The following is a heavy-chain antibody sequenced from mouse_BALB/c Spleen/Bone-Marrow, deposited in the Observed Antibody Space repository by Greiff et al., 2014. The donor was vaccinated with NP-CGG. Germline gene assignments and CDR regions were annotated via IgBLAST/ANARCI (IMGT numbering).Heavy chain of an antibody. CDR3: AGNGYYGWIAY. J-gene: IGHJ3*01. V-gene: IGHV4-1*02. CDR1: GFDFSRHW. D-gene: IGHD2-3*01. CDR2: INPDSSTI. Sequence: EVQGVESGGGLVQPGGSLKLSCAASGFDFSRHWMTWVRQAPGKGLEWIGEINPDSSTINYTPSLEDKFIISRDNAKNTLYLQMSKVRSEDTALYYCAGNGYYGWIAYWGQGTLVTVSA.